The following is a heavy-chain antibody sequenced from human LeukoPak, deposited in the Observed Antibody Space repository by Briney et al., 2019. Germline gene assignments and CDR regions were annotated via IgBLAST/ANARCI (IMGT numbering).Heavy chain of an antibody. D-gene: IGHD1-26*01. CDR3: ARTRGNYNNFDS. J-gene: IGHJ4*02. CDR2: IYTSGST. V-gene: IGHV4-61*02. Sequence: SETLSLTCTVSGGSISSGRYYWSWIRQPAGKGLEWIGRIYTSGSTNYNPSLKSRVTISVDTSKNQFSLKLGSVTAADTAVYFCARTRGNYNNFDSWGQGTLVTVSS. CDR1: GGSISSGRYY.